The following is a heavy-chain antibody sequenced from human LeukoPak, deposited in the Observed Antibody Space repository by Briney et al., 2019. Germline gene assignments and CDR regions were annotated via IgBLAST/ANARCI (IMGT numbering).Heavy chain of an antibody. CDR3: VRGRYSGYVFDY. Sequence: GGSLRLSCAASGFTVSSNYMSWVRQAPGKGLEWVSVIYSGGSTYYADSVKGRFTISRDNSKNTLYLQMNSLRAEDTAVYYCVRGRYSGYVFDYWGQGTLVTVSS. V-gene: IGHV3-53*01. CDR2: IYSGGST. D-gene: IGHD5-12*01. CDR1: GFTVSSNY. J-gene: IGHJ4*02.